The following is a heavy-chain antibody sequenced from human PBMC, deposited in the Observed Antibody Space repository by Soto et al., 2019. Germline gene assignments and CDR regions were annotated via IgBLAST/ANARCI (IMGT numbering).Heavy chain of an antibody. CDR2: IYHSGST. V-gene: IGHV4-4*02. J-gene: IGHJ6*02. CDR1: GGSISSSNW. D-gene: IGHD6-13*01. CDR3: ARVPAAAVDYYGMDV. Sequence: SETLSLTCAVSGGSISSSNWWSWVRQPPGKGLEWIGEIYHSGSTNCNPSLKSRVTISVDKSKNQFSLKLSSVTAADTAVYYCARVPAAAVDYYGMDVWGQGTTVTVSS.